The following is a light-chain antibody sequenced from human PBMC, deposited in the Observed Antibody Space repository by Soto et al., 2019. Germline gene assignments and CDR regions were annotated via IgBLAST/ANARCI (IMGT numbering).Light chain of an antibody. Sequence: EIVLTQSPGTLSLSPGERATLSCTASQSVSSSDLAWYQQKPGQAPRHLIYGASSRATGLPDRFSGSGSGADFTLTISRLEPEDFPVYYCQHYGSSPWTFGQGTMVEIE. J-gene: IGKJ1*01. V-gene: IGKV3-20*01. CDR3: QHYGSSPWT. CDR1: QSVSSSD. CDR2: GAS.